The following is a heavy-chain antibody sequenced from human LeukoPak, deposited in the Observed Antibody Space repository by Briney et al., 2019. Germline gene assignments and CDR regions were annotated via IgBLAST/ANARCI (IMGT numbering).Heavy chain of an antibody. CDR2: IIPIFGTA. CDR1: GGTFSSYA. J-gene: IGHJ6*03. Sequence: GASVKVSCKASGGTFSSYAISWVRQAPGQGLEWMGGIIPIFGTANYAQKFQGRVTITADESTSTAYMELSSLRSEDTAVYYCARSLCPGGSSTSCYTHYYYYYMDVWGKGTTVTVSS. D-gene: IGHD2-2*02. CDR3: ARSLCPGGSSTSCYTHYYYYYMDV. V-gene: IGHV1-69*13.